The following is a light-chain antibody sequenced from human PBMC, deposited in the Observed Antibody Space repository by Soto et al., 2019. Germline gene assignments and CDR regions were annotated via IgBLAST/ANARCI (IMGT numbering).Light chain of an antibody. CDR1: QSIGTW. J-gene: IGKJ5*01. Sequence: DIQLTQSPPYLSASVGERVNITCRASQSIGTWLAWHQQKPGKAPNLLIYDASNLEIGVPSRFSGSGSGTHFTFTISSLQTEDIGTYYCQQYDILPITFGRGTRLEI. V-gene: IGKV1-33*01. CDR2: DAS. CDR3: QQYDILPIT.